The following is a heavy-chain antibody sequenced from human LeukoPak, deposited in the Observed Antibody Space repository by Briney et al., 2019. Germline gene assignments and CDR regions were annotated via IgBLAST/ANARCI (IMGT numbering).Heavy chain of an antibody. D-gene: IGHD2-2*01. CDR2: INPNSGGT. J-gene: IGHJ4*02. Sequence: PGASVKVSCKASGYTFTNYAVNWVRQAPGQGLEWMGWINPNSGGTNYAQKFQGRVTMTRDTSISTAYMELSRLRSDDTAVYYCARVLVVPAAMRTTVTDYWGQGTLVTVSS. CDR1: GYTFTNYA. V-gene: IGHV1-2*02. CDR3: ARVLVVPAAMRTTVTDY.